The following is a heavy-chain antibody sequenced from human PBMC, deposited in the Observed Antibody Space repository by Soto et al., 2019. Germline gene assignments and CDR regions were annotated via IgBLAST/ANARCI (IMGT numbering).Heavy chain of an antibody. V-gene: IGHV1-69*13. CDR1: GCTFSSYA. CDR3: AKEERVWLSSSRGYYFDY. D-gene: IGHD6-19*01. J-gene: IGHJ4*02. Sequence: ASVKVSCKASGCTFSSYAISWVRQAPGQGLEWMGGIIPIFGTANYAQKFQGRVTITADESTSTAYMELSSLRSEDTAVYYCAKEERVWLSSSRGYYFDYWGQGTLVTVSS. CDR2: IIPIFGTA.